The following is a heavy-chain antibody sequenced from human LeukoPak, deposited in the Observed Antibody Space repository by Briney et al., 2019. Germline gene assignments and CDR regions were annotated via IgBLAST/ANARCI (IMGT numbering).Heavy chain of an antibody. CDR3: ARDGSGWYVFDY. D-gene: IGHD6-19*01. CDR1: GFTFSSYE. J-gene: IGHJ4*02. V-gene: IGHV3-48*03. CDR2: ISSSGSTI. Sequence: GSLRLSCAGSGFTFSSYEMNWVRQAPGKGLEFVSYISSSGSTIYYADSVKGRFTISRDNAKNSLYLQMNSLRAEDTAVYYCARDGSGWYVFDYWGQGTLVTVSS.